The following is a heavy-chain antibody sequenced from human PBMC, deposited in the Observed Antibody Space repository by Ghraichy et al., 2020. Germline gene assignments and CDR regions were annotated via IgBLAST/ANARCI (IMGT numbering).Heavy chain of an antibody. V-gene: IGHV3-7*01. D-gene: IGHD3-22*01. CDR3: ARDPYDSSAYGAFDV. CDR2: IKQDGSAQ. CDR1: RFTFNRYW. Sequence: LTCAASRFTFNRYWMTWVRQAPGKGLEWVANIKQDGSAQAYVDSVKGRFTISRDNAKNSLYLQMNSLRAEDTAVYYCARDPYDSSAYGAFDVWGQGTMVTISS. J-gene: IGHJ3*01.